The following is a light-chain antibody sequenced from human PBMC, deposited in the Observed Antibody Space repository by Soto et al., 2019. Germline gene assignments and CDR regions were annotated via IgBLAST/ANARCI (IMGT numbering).Light chain of an antibody. CDR1: SSDVGGYKY. CDR3: SSYTSSSTLDV. J-gene: IGLJ1*01. Sequence: QSALTQPASVSGSPGQSITIPCTGTSSDVGGYKYVSWYQQHPGKAPKLMIYEVSNRPSGVSNRFSGSKSGNTASLTISGLQAEDEADYYCSSYTSSSTLDVFGTGTKLTVL. CDR2: EVS. V-gene: IGLV2-14*01.